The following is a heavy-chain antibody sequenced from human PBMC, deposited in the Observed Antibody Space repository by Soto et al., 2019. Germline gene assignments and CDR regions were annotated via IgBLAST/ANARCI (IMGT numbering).Heavy chain of an antibody. D-gene: IGHD6-13*01. J-gene: IGHJ4*02. CDR2: IKQDGSEK. CDR3: AREQQLVPGNFDY. CDR1: GFTFSSYW. V-gene: IGHV3-7*01. Sequence: EVQLVESGGGLVQPGGSLRLSCAASGFTFSSYWMSWVRQAPGKGLEWVANIKQDGSEKYYVDSVKGRFTISRDNAKNSLYLQMNSLRAEDTAVFYCAREQQLVPGNFDYWGQGTLVTVSS.